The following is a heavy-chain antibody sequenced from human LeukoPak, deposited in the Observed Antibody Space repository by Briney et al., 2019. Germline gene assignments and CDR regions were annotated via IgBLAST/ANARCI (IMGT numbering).Heavy chain of an antibody. J-gene: IGHJ4*02. D-gene: IGHD3-16*02. CDR2: IKSKTDGGTT. V-gene: IGHV3-15*01. CDR1: GFIFRSYA. CDR3: TTGIMITFGGVIVVDY. Sequence: GGSLRLSCAASGFIFRSYAMSWVRQAPGKGLEWVGRIKSKTDGGTTDYAAPVKGRFTISRDDSKNTLYLQMNSLKTEDTAVYYCTTGIMITFGGVIVVDYWGQGTLVTVSS.